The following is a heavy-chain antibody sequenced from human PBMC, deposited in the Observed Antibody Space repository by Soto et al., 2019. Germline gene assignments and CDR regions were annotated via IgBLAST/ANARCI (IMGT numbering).Heavy chain of an antibody. CDR3: ARAGLWFGAKTSYFPSFGGSYYYYGMDV. Sequence: PSETLSLTCTVSGGSISTGDYYWSWIRQPPGKGLEWIGYISYSGSTHYNPSLQSRVTMLVDTSKNQFSLKLSSVTAADTAVYYCARAGLWFGAKTSYFPSFGGSYYYYGMDVWGQGTTVTVSS. CDR2: ISYSGST. D-gene: IGHD3-10*01. CDR1: GGSISTGDYY. J-gene: IGHJ6*02. V-gene: IGHV4-30-4*02.